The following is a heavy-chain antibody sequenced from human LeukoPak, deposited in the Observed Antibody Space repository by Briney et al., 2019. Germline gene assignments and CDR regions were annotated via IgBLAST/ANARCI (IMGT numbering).Heavy chain of an antibody. CDR3: ASKFGESYYYYYGLDV. J-gene: IGHJ6*02. V-gene: IGHV3-23*01. CDR1: GFTFSGYA. D-gene: IGHD3-10*01. Sequence: PGGSLRLSCAASGFTFSGYAMAWVRQAPGKGLEWVSVIGGSGDTIRYADSVKGRFTISRDKSKTTLFLQMNSLRVEDTAVYYCASKFGESYYYYYGLDVWGQGTTVTVSS. CDR2: IGGSGDTI.